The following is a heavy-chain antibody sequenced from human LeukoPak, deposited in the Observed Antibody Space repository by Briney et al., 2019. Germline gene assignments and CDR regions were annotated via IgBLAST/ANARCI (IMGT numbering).Heavy chain of an antibody. Sequence: GGSLRLSCAGAGSAVNTHYMSWVRQAPGKGLEWVSTLYSGGNLYYADSVQGRFTISRDDSQNTLYLQMNSLRTEDTAVYYCARGEGHNWNANELSYWGQGTLVTVSS. J-gene: IGHJ4*02. V-gene: IGHV3-53*01. CDR3: ARGEGHNWNANELSY. CDR2: LYSGGNL. D-gene: IGHD1-20*01. CDR1: GSAVNTHY.